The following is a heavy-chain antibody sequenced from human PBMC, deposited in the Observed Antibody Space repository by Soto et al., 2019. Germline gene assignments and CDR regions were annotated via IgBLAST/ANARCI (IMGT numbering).Heavy chain of an antibody. CDR2: IYSSGST. CDR1: GGSISSSSYY. V-gene: IGHV4-61*01. Sequence: SETLSLTCTVSGGSISSSSYYWSWIRQPPGKGLEWIGYIYSSGSTSYNPSLKSRVTISVDTSKNQFSLKLSSVTAADTAVYYCARDGDGYNYWGQGALVT. D-gene: IGHD5-12*01. CDR3: ARDGDGYNY. J-gene: IGHJ4*02.